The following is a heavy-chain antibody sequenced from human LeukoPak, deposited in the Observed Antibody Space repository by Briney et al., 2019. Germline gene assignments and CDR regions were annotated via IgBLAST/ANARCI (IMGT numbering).Heavy chain of an antibody. D-gene: IGHD3-3*01. Sequence: GGSLRLSCAASGFTFSSYDMHWVRQATGKGLEWVSAIGTAGDTYYPGSVKGRFTISRENAKNSLYLQMNSLRAEDTAVYYCARDGGRHYDFWSGYYPPPLFDYWGQGTLVTVSS. CDR2: IGTAGDT. V-gene: IGHV3-13*01. CDR3: ARDGGRHYDFWSGYYPPPLFDY. CDR1: GFTFSSYD. J-gene: IGHJ4*02.